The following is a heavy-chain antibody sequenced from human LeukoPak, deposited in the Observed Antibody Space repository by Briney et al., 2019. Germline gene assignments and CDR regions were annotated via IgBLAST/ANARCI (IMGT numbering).Heavy chain of an antibody. D-gene: IGHD3-10*01. V-gene: IGHV3-48*03. CDR3: ARARLLWFGEYPYYFDY. CDR2: ISSSGSTI. J-gene: IGHJ4*02. Sequence: GGSLRLSCAASGFTFSSYEMNWVRQAPGKGLEWVSYISSSGSTIYYADSVKGRFTISRDNAKNSLYLQMNSLRAEDTAVYYCARARLLWFGEYPYYFDYWGQGTLVTVSS. CDR1: GFTFSSYE.